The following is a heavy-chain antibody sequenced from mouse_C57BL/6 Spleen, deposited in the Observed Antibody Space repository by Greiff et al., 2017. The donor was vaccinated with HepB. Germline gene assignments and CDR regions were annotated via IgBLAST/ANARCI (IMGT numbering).Heavy chain of an antibody. V-gene: IGHV1-26*01. CDR1: GYTFTDYY. CDR3: ARSSDYLFAY. Sequence: EVQLQQSGPELVKPGASVKISCKASGYTFTDYYMNWVKQSQGKSLEWIGDINPNNGGTSYNQKFKGKATLTVDKSSSTAYMELRSLTSEDSAVYYCARSSDYLFAYWGQGTLVTVSA. D-gene: IGHD2-4*01. J-gene: IGHJ3*01. CDR2: INPNNGGT.